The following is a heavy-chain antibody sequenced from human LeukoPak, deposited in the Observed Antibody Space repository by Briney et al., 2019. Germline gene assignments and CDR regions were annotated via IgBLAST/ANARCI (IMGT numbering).Heavy chain of an antibody. Sequence: AGGSLRLSCTASGFTFRTYAMNWVRQAPGKGLEWLSGISGSGNGTYYADFVKGRFTISRDNSKNMVYLQMNGLTVEDAATYYCARRTMSAFDSWGQGTLLIVSS. CDR3: ARRTMSAFDS. D-gene: IGHD5-24*01. J-gene: IGHJ4*02. CDR1: GFTFRTYA. V-gene: IGHV3-23*01. CDR2: ISGSGNGT.